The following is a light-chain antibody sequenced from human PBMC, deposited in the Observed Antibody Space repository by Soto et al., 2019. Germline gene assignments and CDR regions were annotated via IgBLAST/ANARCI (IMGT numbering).Light chain of an antibody. CDR1: LSVSSSY. CDR2: GAS. CDR3: EQYGSSTPKFT. Sequence: EAVLAQSQITLSFSPGKRATLFCRASLSVSSSYSAWYQQNPGQAHRLLLYGASSRATGIPDRFSGSGSGTDFTLTISRLEPEDLAVYYCEQYGSSTPKFTFGGGAKVDIK. V-gene: IGKV3-20*01. J-gene: IGKJ4*01.